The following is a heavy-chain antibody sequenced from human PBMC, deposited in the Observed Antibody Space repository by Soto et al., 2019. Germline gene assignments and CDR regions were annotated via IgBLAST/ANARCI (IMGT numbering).Heavy chain of an antibody. V-gene: IGHV1-8*01. CDR1: GYSFTRHD. CDR2: INPSSGNT. J-gene: IGHJ6*02. D-gene: IGHD3-3*01. CDR3: AREGILFSGVIAFYGVAV. Sequence: QVQLVQSGAEVKKPGASVKVSCKASGYSFTRHDINWVRQAPGQGLEWMGWINPSSGNTGYAQRFLGRLTMTTDTSTSTADMELPGLKSEDTAPYYCAREGILFSGVIAFYGVAVWGQGTTVTVPS.